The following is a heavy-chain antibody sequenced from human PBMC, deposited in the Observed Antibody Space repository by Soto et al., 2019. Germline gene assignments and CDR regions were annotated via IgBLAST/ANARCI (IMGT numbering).Heavy chain of an antibody. CDR3: ASHKIEFYNWFDH. D-gene: IGHD3-22*01. J-gene: IGHJ5*02. CDR2: IKNTGDE. V-gene: IGHV4-4*02. Sequence: SETLSLTFAVSGDSIKTETWCSWLRHLPGKGLEWIGEIKNTGDEKDNPAIRSRVSISVDKSKNQFSLKMSSVTAADTAVYYCASHKIEFYNWFDHWGQGTLVTVSS. CDR1: GDSIKTETW.